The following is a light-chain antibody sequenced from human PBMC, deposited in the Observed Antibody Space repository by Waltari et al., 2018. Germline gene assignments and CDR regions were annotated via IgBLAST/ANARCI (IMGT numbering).Light chain of an antibody. CDR1: SSNIGAGYD. V-gene: IGLV1-40*01. J-gene: IGLJ3*02. CDR2: GST. CDR3: QSYDSSLSGWV. Sequence: QSVLTQPPSVSGAPGQRVTISCTGSSSNIGAGYDVHWYLQLPGTAPKLLIYGSTNRPSGVPDRVSGSKSGTSASLAITGLQADDEADYYCQSYDSSLSGWVFGGGTKLTVL.